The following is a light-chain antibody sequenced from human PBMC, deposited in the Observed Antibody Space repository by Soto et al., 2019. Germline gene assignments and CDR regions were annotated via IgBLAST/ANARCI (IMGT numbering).Light chain of an antibody. V-gene: IGLV4-69*01. CDR1: SGHSSYA. J-gene: IGLJ2*01. CDR2: LNSDGNH. CDR3: QTWGTGIHRV. Sequence: QSVLTQSPSASASLGASVKLTCTLSSGHSSYAIAWHQQQPEKGPRYLMKLNSDGNHSKGDGIPDRFSGSSSGAERYLTISSLQSEDEADYYCQTWGTGIHRVFGGGTKLTVL.